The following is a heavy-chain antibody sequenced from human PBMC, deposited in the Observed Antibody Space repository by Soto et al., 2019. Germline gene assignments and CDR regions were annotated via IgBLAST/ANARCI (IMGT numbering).Heavy chain of an antibody. CDR1: GGSISSSSYY. CDR3: ARQRAASWFDP. V-gene: IGHV4-39*01. Sequence: PSETLSLTCTASGGSISSSSYYWGWIRQPPGKGLEWIGSIYYSGSTYYNPSLKSRVTISVDTSKNQFSLKLSSVTAADTAVYYCARQRAASWFDPWGQGTLVTV. D-gene: IGHD2-15*01. CDR2: IYYSGST. J-gene: IGHJ5*02.